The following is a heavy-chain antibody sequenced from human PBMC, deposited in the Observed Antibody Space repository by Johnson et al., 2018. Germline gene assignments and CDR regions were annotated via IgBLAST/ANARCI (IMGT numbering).Heavy chain of an antibody. V-gene: IGHV3-30*18. CDR1: GFTFSTYG. D-gene: IGHD2-21*02. CDR3: AKGGMVVTNIQYLQH. CDR2: MSYDGSEK. Sequence: QVQLQESGGGVVQXGRSLRLSCAASGFTFSTYGMHWVRQAPGKGLEWVAVMSYDGSEKYYEESVKGRFTISRDNSKNTLYLQLNSLRAEDTAVYYCAKGGMVVTNIQYLQHWGQGTLVTVSS. J-gene: IGHJ1*01.